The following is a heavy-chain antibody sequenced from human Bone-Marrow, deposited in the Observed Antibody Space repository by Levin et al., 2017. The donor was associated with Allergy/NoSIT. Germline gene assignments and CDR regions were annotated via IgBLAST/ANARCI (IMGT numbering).Heavy chain of an antibody. D-gene: IGHD2-2*01. J-gene: IGHJ6*02. CDR1: GFTFSSYA. V-gene: IGHV3-23*01. Sequence: PGGSLRLSCAASGFTFSSYAMSWVRQAPGKGLEWVSAISGSGGSTYYADSVKGRFTISRDNSKNTLYLQMNSLRAEDTAVYYCAKMPGDIVVVPAAPTAHYYYYYGMDGWGQGTTVTVSS. CDR2: ISGSGGST. CDR3: AKMPGDIVVVPAAPTAHYYYYYGMDG.